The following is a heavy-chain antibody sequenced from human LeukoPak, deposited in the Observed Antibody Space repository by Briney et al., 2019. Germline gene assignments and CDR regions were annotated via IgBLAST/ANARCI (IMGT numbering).Heavy chain of an antibody. CDR1: GGSISSSSYY. J-gene: IGHJ3*02. D-gene: IGHD2-2*01. CDR2: IYYSGST. CDR3: ARDREANCSSTSCYRIRAFDI. V-gene: IGHV4-39*07. Sequence: PSETLSLTCTVSGGSISSSSYYWGWIRQPPGKGLEWIGSIYYSGSTYYNPSLKSGVTISVDTSKNQFSLKLSSVTATDTAVYYCARDREANCSSTSCYRIRAFDIWGQGTMVTVSS.